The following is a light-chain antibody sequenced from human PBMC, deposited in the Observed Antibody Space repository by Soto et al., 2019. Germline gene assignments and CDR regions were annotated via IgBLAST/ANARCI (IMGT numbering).Light chain of an antibody. CDR2: DAS. CDR1: QSVSSY. V-gene: IGKV3-11*01. J-gene: IGKJ4*01. CDR3: QQRSNWPPKLT. Sequence: EIVLTQSPATLSLSPGERATLSCRASQSVSSYLAWYQQKPGQAPRLLIYDASNSATGIPARFSRSGSGTDFTITISSLEPEDFAVYYWQQRSNWPPKLTFGGGTKVEIK.